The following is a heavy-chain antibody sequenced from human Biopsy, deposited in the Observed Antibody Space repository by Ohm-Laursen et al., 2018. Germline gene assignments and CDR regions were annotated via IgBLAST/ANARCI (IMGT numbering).Heavy chain of an antibody. D-gene: IGHD2-15*01. CDR2: INQAGTT. V-gene: IGHV4-34*01. Sequence: TLSLTCSVFGKAFSDYQWSWIRQPPGKGLEWIGQINQAGTTNYNPSLKSRVSISADASKYEFSLRLTSVTAADTAVYLCGNEVHGRDYWGLGAQVTVSS. J-gene: IGHJ4*02. CDR1: GKAFSDYQ. CDR3: GNEVHGRDY.